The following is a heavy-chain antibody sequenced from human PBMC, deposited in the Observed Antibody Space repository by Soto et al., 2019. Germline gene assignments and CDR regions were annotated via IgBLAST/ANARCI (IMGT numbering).Heavy chain of an antibody. Sequence: QVQLEQSGAEMKKPGSSVKVSCKASRDTFSSSGFSWVRRAPGQRLEWMGGFIPIFGTANYAPNFQGRVSITADESTGMVYMDLSSLRSDHTAVYYCARPEYSYGPIFDWGEEPLVSVS. J-gene: IGHJ4*02. CDR1: RDTFSSSG. V-gene: IGHV1-69*01. D-gene: IGHD5-18*01. CDR2: FIPIFGTA. CDR3: ARPEYSYGPIFD.